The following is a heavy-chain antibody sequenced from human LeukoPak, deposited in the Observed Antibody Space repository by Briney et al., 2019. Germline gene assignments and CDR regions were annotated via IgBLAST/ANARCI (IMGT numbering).Heavy chain of an antibody. CDR1: GGSISSGGYY. CDR3: AREDGLDYGMDV. Sequence: SETLSLTCTVSGGSISSGGYYWSWIRQPPGKGLEWIGYIYYSGSTNYNPSLKSRVTISVDTSKNQFSLKLSSVTAADTAVYYCAREDGLDYGMDVWGQGTTVTVSS. V-gene: IGHV4-61*08. D-gene: IGHD5-24*01. J-gene: IGHJ6*02. CDR2: IYYSGST.